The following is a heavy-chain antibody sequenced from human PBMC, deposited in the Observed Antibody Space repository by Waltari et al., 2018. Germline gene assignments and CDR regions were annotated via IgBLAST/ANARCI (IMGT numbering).Heavy chain of an antibody. CDR1: GFILSKAW. Sequence: EVQLVESGGGLVKPGWTLRLTWAASGFILSKAWMLWVRQAPGKGPEWVGRIASKADGGTTNYAAPVKGRFSISRDDSQNLLFLQMESLRAEDTAVYYCTQLYRLDPWGQGTLVTVSS. V-gene: IGHV3-15*04. CDR3: TQLYRLDP. J-gene: IGHJ5*02. CDR2: IASKADGGTT. D-gene: IGHD3-3*01.